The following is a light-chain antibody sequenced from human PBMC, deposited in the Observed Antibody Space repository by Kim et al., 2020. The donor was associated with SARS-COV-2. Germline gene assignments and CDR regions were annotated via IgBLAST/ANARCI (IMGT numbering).Light chain of an antibody. V-gene: IGKV1-39*01. Sequence: DIQMTQSPSSLSASVGDRVIITCRASQSISSYLNWYQQKPGKAPKPLIYAASSLQSGVPSRFSGSGSGTDFTLTISNLQPEDVATYSCQQTHSTPPTFGQGTKVDIK. CDR3: QQTHSTPPT. CDR2: AAS. CDR1: QSISSY. J-gene: IGKJ1*01.